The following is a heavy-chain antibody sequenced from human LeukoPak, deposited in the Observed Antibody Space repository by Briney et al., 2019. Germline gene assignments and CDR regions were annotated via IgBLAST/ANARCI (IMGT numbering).Heavy chain of an antibody. CDR1: GGSISSHY. CDR3: ARVVPKQQLVDAFDI. V-gene: IGHV4-59*11. CDR2: VFYSGST. Sequence: PSRTLSLTCTVSGGSISSHYWSWIRQPPGKGLEWIGYVFYSGSTNYNPSLKSRVSISVDTSKKQLSLKLSSVTAADTAVYYCARVVPKQQLVDAFDIWGQGTMVTVSS. D-gene: IGHD6-13*01. J-gene: IGHJ3*02.